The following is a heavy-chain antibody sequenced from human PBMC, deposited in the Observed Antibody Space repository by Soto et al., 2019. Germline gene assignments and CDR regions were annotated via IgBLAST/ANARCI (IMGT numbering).Heavy chain of an antibody. Sequence: GESLQISCKGSGYSFTSYLISWVRQMPVKGLEWMGRIDPSDSYTNYSPSFQGHVTISADKSISTAYLQWSSLKASDTAMYYCARLPLYGGMALYYYGMDVRGQGTTVIVS. CDR1: GYSFTSYL. D-gene: IGHD2-8*01. V-gene: IGHV5-10-1*01. CDR3: ARLPLYGGMALYYYGMDV. CDR2: IDPSDSYT. J-gene: IGHJ6*02.